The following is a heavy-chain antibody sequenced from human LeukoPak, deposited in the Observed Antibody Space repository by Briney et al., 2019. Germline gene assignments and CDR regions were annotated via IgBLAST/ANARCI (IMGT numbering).Heavy chain of an antibody. CDR3: ARGEMITFGGVIVISTFDI. CDR2: INPTSGGT. V-gene: IGHV1-2*02. J-gene: IGHJ3*02. CDR1: GYTFTGYY. D-gene: IGHD3-16*02. Sequence: ASVKVSCKTSGYTFTGYYIQWVRQAPGQGLEWMGYINPTSGGTNYAQEFQGRVTMTGDTSISTAYMELSRLTSDDTAVYYCARGEMITFGGVIVISTFDIWGQGTMVTVS.